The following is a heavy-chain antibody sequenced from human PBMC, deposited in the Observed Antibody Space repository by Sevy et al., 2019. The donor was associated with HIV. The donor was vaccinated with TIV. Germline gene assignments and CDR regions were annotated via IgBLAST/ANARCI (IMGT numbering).Heavy chain of an antibody. D-gene: IGHD2-21*01. Sequence: SETLSLTCAVSGYSIVSGYYWGWIRQPPGKGLEWIGNIYHSGCTYYNPSLKSRVTISLDTSKNQFSLRLSSVTAADTAVYYCARGVRSVGASNSDYWGQGTLVTVSS. CDR1: GYSIVSGYY. CDR3: ARGVRSVGASNSDY. V-gene: IGHV4-38-2*01. CDR2: IYHSGCT. J-gene: IGHJ4*02.